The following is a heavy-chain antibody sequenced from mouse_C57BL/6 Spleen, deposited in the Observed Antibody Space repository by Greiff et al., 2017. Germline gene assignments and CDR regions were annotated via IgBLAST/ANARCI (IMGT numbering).Heavy chain of an antibody. Sequence: EVQLQESGGGLVKPGGSLKLSCAASGFTFSDYGMHWVRQAPEKGLEWVAYISSGSSTLYYADTVKGRFTISRDNAKNTLFLQMTSLRSEDTAMYYCARNFYGSSLALFAYWGQGTLVTVSA. D-gene: IGHD1-1*01. CDR2: ISSGSSTL. CDR3: ARNFYGSSLALFAY. V-gene: IGHV5-17*01. J-gene: IGHJ3*01. CDR1: GFTFSDYG.